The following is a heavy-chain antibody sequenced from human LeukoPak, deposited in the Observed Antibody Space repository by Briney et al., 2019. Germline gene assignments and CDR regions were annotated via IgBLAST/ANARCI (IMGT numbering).Heavy chain of an antibody. J-gene: IGHJ3*02. D-gene: IGHD3-10*01. Sequence: GESLKISCKGSGYRFTSYWIGWVRQMPGKGLEWMGIIYPGDSDTKYSPSFQGQVTISVDKSISTAYLQWSSLKASDTAMYYCARAYYYGSGSYYEGDAFDIWGQGTMVTVSS. CDR2: IYPGDSDT. V-gene: IGHV5-51*01. CDR1: GYRFTSYW. CDR3: ARAYYYGSGSYYEGDAFDI.